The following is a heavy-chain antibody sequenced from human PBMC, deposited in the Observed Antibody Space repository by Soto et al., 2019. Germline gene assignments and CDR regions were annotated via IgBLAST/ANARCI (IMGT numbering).Heavy chain of an antibody. D-gene: IGHD2-15*01. CDR3: AITPVVAATPSRYYYMDV. Sequence: GGSLRLSCAASGFTFSDYYMSWIRQAPGKGLEWVSYISSSGSTIYYADSVKGRFTISRDNAKNSLYLQMNSLGAEDTAVYYCAITPVVAATPSRYYYMDVWGKGTTVTVSS. CDR1: GFTFSDYY. V-gene: IGHV3-11*01. J-gene: IGHJ6*03. CDR2: ISSSGSTI.